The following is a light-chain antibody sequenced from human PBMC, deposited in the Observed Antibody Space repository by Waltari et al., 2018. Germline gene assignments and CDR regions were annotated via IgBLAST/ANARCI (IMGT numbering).Light chain of an antibody. V-gene: IGLV1-47*01. Sequence: QSVLTQPPSASGTPGQRVTLSCSGNTSNIGRNYVYWYQQFPGTAPKLLVYRNNERPSGVPDRISGSKSGTSASLAISGLRSEDEADYYCATWDGSLTAWVFGGGTKVTVL. CDR2: RNN. J-gene: IGLJ3*02. CDR3: ATWDGSLTAWV. CDR1: TSNIGRNY.